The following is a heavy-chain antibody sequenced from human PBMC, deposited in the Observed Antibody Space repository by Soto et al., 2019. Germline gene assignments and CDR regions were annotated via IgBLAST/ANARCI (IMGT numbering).Heavy chain of an antibody. D-gene: IGHD2-15*01. CDR3: AREYCSGGSCYGGDY. Sequence: ASVKVSCKASGGTFSSYAISWVRQAPGQGLEWMGGIITNIGNTKYAHKFQDRVTMTTDTSTSTAYMELRSLRSDDTAVYYCAREYCSGGSCYGGDYWG. V-gene: IGHV1-18*01. J-gene: IGHJ4*01. CDR1: GGTFSSYA. CDR2: IITNIGNT.